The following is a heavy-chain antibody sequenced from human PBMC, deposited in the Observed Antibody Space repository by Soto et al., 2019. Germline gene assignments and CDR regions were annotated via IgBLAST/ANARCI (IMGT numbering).Heavy chain of an antibody. CDR1: DNTFTHYG. D-gene: IGHD2-8*02. Sequence: ASVKVSCKSSDNTFTHYGINWVRQAPGQGLEWMGWISGYNGNTKYAQKFQDRVTMTADTSTRTACMEVRSLTSDDTGVYFCAATGGNYFGLDVWGQGTTVTDSS. CDR3: AATGGNYFGLDV. CDR2: ISGYNGNT. V-gene: IGHV1-18*01. J-gene: IGHJ6*02.